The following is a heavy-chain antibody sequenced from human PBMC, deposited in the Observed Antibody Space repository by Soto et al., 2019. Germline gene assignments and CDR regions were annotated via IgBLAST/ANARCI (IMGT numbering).Heavy chain of an antibody. Sequence: QVQLVQSGAEVKKPGSSVKVSCKASGGTFSSYAISWVRQAPGQGREWMGGIIPIFGTANYAQKFQGRVTITADESTSTAYMELSSLRSEDTAVYYCARGLYGSGSYFSNWFDPWGQGTLVTVSS. V-gene: IGHV1-69*01. J-gene: IGHJ5*02. CDR2: IIPIFGTA. CDR3: ARGLYGSGSYFSNWFDP. CDR1: GGTFSSYA. D-gene: IGHD3-10*01.